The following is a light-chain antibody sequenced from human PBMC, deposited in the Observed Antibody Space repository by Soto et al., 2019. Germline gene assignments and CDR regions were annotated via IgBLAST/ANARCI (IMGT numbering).Light chain of an antibody. CDR3: QQYNYWPRT. Sequence: EIVMTQSPATLSVSPGERATLSCRASQSVSTNLAWYLQKPGQAPRLLIYGTSTRATGVPARFSGSGSGTEFTLTISSLQSEDFAVYYCQQYNYWPRTFGGGTKVEIK. CDR2: GTS. V-gene: IGKV3-15*01. CDR1: QSVSTN. J-gene: IGKJ4*01.